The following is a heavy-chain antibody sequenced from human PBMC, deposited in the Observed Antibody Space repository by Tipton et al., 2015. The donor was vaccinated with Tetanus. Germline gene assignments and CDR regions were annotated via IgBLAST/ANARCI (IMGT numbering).Heavy chain of an antibody. CDR3: AGYRGGWGGRGY. Sequence: TLSLTCTVSGGSMRGDHWSWIRQPPGKGLEWLGHTYDSGRINYNPPLKSRVTISVDASRNQFSLTLNSVTAADTAVYFCAGYRGGWGGRGYWGQGTLVTVSS. D-gene: IGHD5-24*01. CDR2: TYDSGRI. J-gene: IGHJ4*02. CDR1: GGSMRGDH. V-gene: IGHV4-59*01.